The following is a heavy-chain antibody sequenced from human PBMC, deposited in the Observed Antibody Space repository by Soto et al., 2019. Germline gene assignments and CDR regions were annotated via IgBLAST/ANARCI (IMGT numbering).Heavy chain of an antibody. Sequence: AAGSLKISCAASGFTFSSYAMSWVRQAPGKGLEWVSAISGSGGSTYYADSVKGRFTISRDNSKNTLYLQMNSLRAEDTAVYYCAKDGGRSRFLEWLPNLYYFDYWGQGTLVTVSS. CDR3: AKDGGRSRFLEWLPNLYYFDY. D-gene: IGHD3-3*01. CDR2: ISGSGGST. CDR1: GFTFSSYA. J-gene: IGHJ4*02. V-gene: IGHV3-23*01.